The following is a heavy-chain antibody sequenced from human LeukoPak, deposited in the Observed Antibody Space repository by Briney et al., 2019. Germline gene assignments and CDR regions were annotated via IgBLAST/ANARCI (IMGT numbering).Heavy chain of an antibody. Sequence: GWSLRLSCAASGFTFSSYGMHWVRQAPGKGLEWVAVISYDGSNKYYADSVKGRFTISRDNSKNTLYLQMNSLRAEDTAVYYCAKPTRGAIYGQDWGQGTLVTVSS. CDR3: AKPTRGAIYGQD. CDR1: GFTFSSYG. V-gene: IGHV3-30*18. CDR2: ISYDGSNK. D-gene: IGHD3-10*01. J-gene: IGHJ4*02.